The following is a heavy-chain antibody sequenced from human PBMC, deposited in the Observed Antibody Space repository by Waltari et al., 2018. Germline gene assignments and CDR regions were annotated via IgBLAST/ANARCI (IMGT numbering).Heavy chain of an antibody. CDR1: DFTFNTYW. Sequence: EVQLVESGGDLVQPGGSLRLSCAASDFTFNTYWMNWGRQAPGKELEWVATKKPDGNEKKYVDSVKGRFTISRDNAKNLLYLHMNSLRVEDTAVYYCARGRFLDTWGQGTMVTVSS. CDR2: KKPDGNEK. J-gene: IGHJ3*02. CDR3: ARGRFLDT. V-gene: IGHV3-7*03. D-gene: IGHD3-16*01.